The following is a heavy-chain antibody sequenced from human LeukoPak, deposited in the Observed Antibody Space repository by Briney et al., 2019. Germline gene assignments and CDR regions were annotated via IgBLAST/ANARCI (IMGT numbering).Heavy chain of an antibody. V-gene: IGHV1-69*04. Sequence: ASVKVSCKASGGTFSSYAISWVRQAPGQGLEWMGRIIPILGIANYAQKFQGRVTITADKSTSTAYMELSSLRSEDTAVYYCARDPTGGAFDIWGQGTTVTVSS. CDR1: GGTFSSYA. CDR3: ARDPTGGAFDI. D-gene: IGHD6-25*01. CDR2: IIPILGIA. J-gene: IGHJ3*02.